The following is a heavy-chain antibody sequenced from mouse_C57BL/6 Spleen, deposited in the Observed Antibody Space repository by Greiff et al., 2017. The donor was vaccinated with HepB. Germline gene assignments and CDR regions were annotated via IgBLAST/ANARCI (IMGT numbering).Heavy chain of an antibody. CDR1: GFTFSSYT. Sequence: EVMLVESGGGLVKPGGSLKLSCAASGFTFSSYTMSWVRQTPEKRLEWVATISGGGGNTYYPDSVKGRFTISRDNAKNTLYLQMSSLRSEDTALYYCARHEDYDEYFDVWGTGTTVTVSS. D-gene: IGHD2-4*01. CDR3: ARHEDYDEYFDV. V-gene: IGHV5-9*01. J-gene: IGHJ1*03. CDR2: ISGGGGNT.